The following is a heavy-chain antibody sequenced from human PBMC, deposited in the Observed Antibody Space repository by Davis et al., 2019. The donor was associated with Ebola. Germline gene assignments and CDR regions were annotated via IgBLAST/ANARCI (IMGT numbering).Heavy chain of an antibody. CDR2: IIPIFGTA. Sequence: SVKVSCKASGGTFSSYAISWVRQAPGQGLEWMGGIIPIFGTANYAQKFQGRVTITADKSTSIAYMELSSLRSEDTAVYYCTRHATVAGYFDYWGQGTLVTVSS. D-gene: IGHD6-19*01. CDR1: GGTFSSYA. J-gene: IGHJ4*02. CDR3: TRHATVAGYFDY. V-gene: IGHV1-69*06.